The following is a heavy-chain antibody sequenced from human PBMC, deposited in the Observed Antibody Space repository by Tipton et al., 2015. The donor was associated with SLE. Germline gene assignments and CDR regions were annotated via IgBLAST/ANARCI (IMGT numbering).Heavy chain of an antibody. D-gene: IGHD4-17*01. J-gene: IGHJ4*02. V-gene: IGHV4-61*01. CDR1: GGSIGSRPYY. Sequence: TLSLTCFVSGGSIGSRPYYWSWIRQPPGKGLEWIGHISYSGSTHYNSSLKSRVTMSLDASKNQFSLTVSSVTAADTAVYYCARDKNGDYYDYWGQGTLVTVSS. CDR3: ARDKNGDYYDY. CDR2: ISYSGST.